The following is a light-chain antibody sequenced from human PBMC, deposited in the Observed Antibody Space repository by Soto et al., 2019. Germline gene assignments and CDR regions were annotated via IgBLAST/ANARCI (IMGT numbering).Light chain of an antibody. CDR2: AAA. V-gene: IGKV1-6*01. J-gene: IGKJ1*01. Sequence: AIPMTQSPSSLSASVGDRVTITCRASQGIRNDLGWYQQKPGKAPTVLIFAAASLQRGVPSRFSGSGSGTDLTLTISSLQPEDFATYYGLQDYNYPHTFGQGTKVEIK. CDR1: QGIRND. CDR3: LQDYNYPHT.